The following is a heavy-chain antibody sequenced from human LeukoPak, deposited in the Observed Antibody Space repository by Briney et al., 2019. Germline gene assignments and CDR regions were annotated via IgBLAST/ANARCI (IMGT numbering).Heavy chain of an antibody. Sequence: PSETLSLTCTVSSGSISTSNYYRGWIRQPPGKGLEWIGTVHYSGRIYSSPSLKSRVTTSVDTSKNQFSPKLTSMTAADTAMYYCARHSGLGSAFDIWGQGTMVTVSS. CDR1: SGSISTSNYY. D-gene: IGHD7-27*01. CDR3: ARHSGLGSAFDI. V-gene: IGHV4-39*01. CDR2: VHYSGRI. J-gene: IGHJ3*02.